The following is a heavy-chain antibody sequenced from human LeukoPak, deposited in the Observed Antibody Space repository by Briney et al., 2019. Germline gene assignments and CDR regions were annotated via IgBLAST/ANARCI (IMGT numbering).Heavy chain of an antibody. CDR2: INQDGSLK. Sequence: GGSLRLSCAASGFTFGTYWMKWVRQAPGKGLEWVAIINQDGSLKYYVDYVKGRFTISRDNPKNSLHLQMDSLRAEDTAVYFCARDRGDCTSTNCYGFFYYMDVWGKGTTVTVSS. CDR3: ARDRGDCTSTNCYGFFYYMDV. CDR1: GFTFGTYW. D-gene: IGHD2-2*01. V-gene: IGHV3-7*01. J-gene: IGHJ6*03.